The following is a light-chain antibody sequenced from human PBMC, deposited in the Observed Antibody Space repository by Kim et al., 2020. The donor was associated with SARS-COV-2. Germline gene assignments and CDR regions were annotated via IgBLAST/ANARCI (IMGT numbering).Light chain of an antibody. CDR2: GKN. J-gene: IGLJ2*01. CDR1: SLRSYY. CDR3: NSRDSNNNVL. Sequence: VAMGQTVRITCQGDSLRSYYATWYQQKPGQAPILVIYGKNNRPSGIPDRFSGSSSGNTASLTITGTQAGDEADYYCNSRDSNNNVLFGGGTRLTVL. V-gene: IGLV3-19*01.